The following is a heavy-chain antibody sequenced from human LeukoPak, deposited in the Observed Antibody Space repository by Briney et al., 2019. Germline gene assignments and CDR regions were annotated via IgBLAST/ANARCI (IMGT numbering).Heavy chain of an antibody. CDR2: ISSSGNTI. J-gene: IGHJ4*02. Sequence: GGSLRLSCAASEFTFTSYELNWVRQAPGKGLEWVSYISSSGNTISYADSVKGRFTISRDNAKNSLYLQVISLRAEDTAVYYCAVTVTTRRGDYWGQGTLVTVSS. V-gene: IGHV3-48*03. D-gene: IGHD4-17*01. CDR1: EFTFTSYE. CDR3: AVTVTTRRGDY.